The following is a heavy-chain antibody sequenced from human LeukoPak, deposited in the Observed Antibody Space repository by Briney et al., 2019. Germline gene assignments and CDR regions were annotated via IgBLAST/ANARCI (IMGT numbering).Heavy chain of an antibody. J-gene: IGHJ4*02. Sequence: GGSLRLSCAASGFTFRTYAMHWVRQAPGKGLEWVAVISYDGNNKYYADSVKGRFAISRDNSKNTLHLEMNSLRTEDTAVFYCARTPIAVIGYNYFDYWGQGSLVTVSS. CDR1: GFTFRTYA. CDR2: ISYDGNNK. D-gene: IGHD6-19*01. CDR3: ARTPIAVIGYNYFDY. V-gene: IGHV3-30*09.